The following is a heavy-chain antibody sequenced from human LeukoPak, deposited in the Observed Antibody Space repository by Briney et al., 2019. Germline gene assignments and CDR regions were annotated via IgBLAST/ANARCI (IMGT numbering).Heavy chain of an antibody. V-gene: IGHV3-74*03. CDR1: GFTFSNYW. D-gene: IGHD3-22*01. Sequence: GGSLRLSCAASGFTFSNYWIHWVRQAPGKGLVWVSRIDNAGSITTYADSVKGRFTISRDNAENTLYLQMNSPRVEDTAVYYCVRSAFHAGSGNYHDYWGQGTLVTVSS. J-gene: IGHJ4*02. CDR3: VRSAFHAGSGNYHDY. CDR2: IDNAGSIT.